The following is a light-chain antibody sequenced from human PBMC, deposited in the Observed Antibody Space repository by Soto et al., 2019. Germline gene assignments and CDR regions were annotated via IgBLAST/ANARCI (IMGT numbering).Light chain of an antibody. CDR1: QSVSSY. Sequence: TQSPSTLSLSPWERATLSCRASQSVSSYLAWYQQKPGQAPRLLIYDASNMATGIPARFSGSGSGTDFTLTISSLEPEDFAVYYCQQRSNWPRTFGQGTKVDI. CDR2: DAS. V-gene: IGKV3-11*01. J-gene: IGKJ1*01. CDR3: QQRSNWPRT.